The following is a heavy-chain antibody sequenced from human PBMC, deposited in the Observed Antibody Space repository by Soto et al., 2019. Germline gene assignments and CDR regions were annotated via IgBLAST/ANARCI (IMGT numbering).Heavy chain of an antibody. Sequence: QVQLVQSGAEVKKPGASVKVSCKVSGYTLTELSMHWVRQAPGKGLEWMGGFDPEDGETIYAQKFQGRVTMTEDTSTDTAYMELSSLRSEGTAVYYCATLCSGGSCGTYYYYGMDVWGQGTTGTVSS. CDR1: GYTLTELS. CDR2: FDPEDGET. CDR3: ATLCSGGSCGTYYYYGMDV. D-gene: IGHD2-15*01. J-gene: IGHJ6*02. V-gene: IGHV1-24*01.